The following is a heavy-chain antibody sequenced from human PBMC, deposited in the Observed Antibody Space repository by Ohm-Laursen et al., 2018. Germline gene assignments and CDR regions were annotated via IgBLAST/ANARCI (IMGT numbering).Heavy chain of an antibody. J-gene: IGHJ4*02. CDR2: IYYSGST. CDR3: ARYYYDSSGYFVYFDY. V-gene: IGHV4-59*01. CDR1: GGSISSYY. D-gene: IGHD3-22*01. Sequence: SETLSLTWAVSGGSISSYYWSWIRQPPGKGLEWIGYIYYSGSTNYNPSLKSRVTISVDTSKNQFSLKLSSVTAADTAVYYCARYYYDSSGYFVYFDYWGQGTLVTVSS.